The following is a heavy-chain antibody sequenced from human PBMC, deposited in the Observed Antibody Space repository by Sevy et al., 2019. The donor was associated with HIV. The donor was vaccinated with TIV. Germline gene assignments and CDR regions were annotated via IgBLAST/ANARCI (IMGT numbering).Heavy chain of an antibody. Sequence: GGSLRLSCAASGFTFNSYGMHWVRQAPGKGLEWVAVIWYDGSNKYYADSVKGRFTISRDNSKNTVYLEMNRLRNEDTAIYFCANAYSGSYSHSYLYALDVWGQGTTVTVSS. J-gene: IGHJ6*02. D-gene: IGHD1-26*01. CDR1: GFTFNSYG. CDR3: ANAYSGSYSHSYLYALDV. V-gene: IGHV3-30*02. CDR2: IWYDGSNK.